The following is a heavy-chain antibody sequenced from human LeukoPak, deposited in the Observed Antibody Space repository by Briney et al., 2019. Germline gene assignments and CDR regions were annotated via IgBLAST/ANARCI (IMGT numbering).Heavy chain of an antibody. Sequence: DPSQTLSLTCTVSGGSISSGGYYWSWIRQPAGKGLEWIGRIYSSGSTNYNPSLKSRVTMSVDTSKNQFSPKLSSVTAADTAVYYCARDPYCSGGSCYLNWFDPWGQGTLVTVSS. D-gene: IGHD2-15*01. CDR1: GGSISSGGYY. V-gene: IGHV4-61*02. CDR3: ARDPYCSGGSCYLNWFDP. J-gene: IGHJ5*02. CDR2: IYSSGST.